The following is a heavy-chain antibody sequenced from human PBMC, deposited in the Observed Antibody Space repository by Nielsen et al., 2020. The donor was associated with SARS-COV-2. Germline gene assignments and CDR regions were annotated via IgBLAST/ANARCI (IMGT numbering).Heavy chain of an antibody. CDR3: ARDYYDSSGYYYGDY. D-gene: IGHD3-22*01. V-gene: IGHV3-48*02. Sequence: ESLKISCAASGITFSSYSMNWVRQAPGKGLEWVSYIRSSSSTIYYADSVKGRFTISRDNAKNSLYLQMNSLRDEDTAVYYCARDYYDSSGYYYGDYWGQGTLVTVSS. CDR1: GITFSSYS. J-gene: IGHJ4*02. CDR2: IRSSSSTI.